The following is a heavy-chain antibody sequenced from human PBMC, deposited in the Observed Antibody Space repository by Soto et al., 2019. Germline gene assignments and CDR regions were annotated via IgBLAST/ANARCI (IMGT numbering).Heavy chain of an antibody. V-gene: IGHV1-3*01. J-gene: IGHJ6*03. Sequence: QVQLVQSGAEVKKPGASVRVSCKVSGYTFTTHSLNWVRQAPGQSLEWMGWINPDSGYTKYSENFQDRVTITRDTSASTAYLELSSLRSEDTALYYCARDPPGVFGYYMDVWGKGTTVIVSS. CDR2: INPDSGYT. D-gene: IGHD3-3*01. CDR3: ARDPPGVFGYYMDV. CDR1: GYTFTTHS.